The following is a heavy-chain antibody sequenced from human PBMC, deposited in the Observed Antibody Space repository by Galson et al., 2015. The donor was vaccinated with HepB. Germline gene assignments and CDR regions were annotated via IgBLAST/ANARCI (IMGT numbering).Heavy chain of an antibody. D-gene: IGHD3-22*01. CDR1: GFTFNNYK. CDR2: IDSDERGT. CDR3: GRSRGASGYHYDY. Sequence: SLRLSCAATSGFTFNNYKIHWVRHVPGKGLVWVAYIDSDERGTKYADSVKGRFTISRDNARNTVFLQMNSLRVEDTAVYFCGRSRGASGYHYDYWGQGILVTVSS. J-gene: IGHJ4*02. V-gene: IGHV3-74*03.